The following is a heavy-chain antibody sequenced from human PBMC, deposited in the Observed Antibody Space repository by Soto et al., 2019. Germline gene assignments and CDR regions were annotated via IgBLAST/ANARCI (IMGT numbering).Heavy chain of an antibody. D-gene: IGHD2-15*01. V-gene: IGHV3-74*01. CDR3: VRDPGGLYCSCGSCYGWFDP. Sequence: GGSLRLSCAASGFTFSSYWMHWVRQAPGKGLVWVSRINSDGSSTTYADSVKGRFTISRDNAKNTLYLQMNSLRAEDTAMYYCVRDPGGLYCSCGSCYGWFDPWGQGSLVTVSA. CDR2: INSDGSST. CDR1: GFTFSSYW. J-gene: IGHJ5*02.